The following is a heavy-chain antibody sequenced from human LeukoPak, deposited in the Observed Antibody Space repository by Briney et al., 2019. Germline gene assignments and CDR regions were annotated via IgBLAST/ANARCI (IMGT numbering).Heavy chain of an antibody. CDR3: ARGVFSGGYAFYA. Sequence: SVNVSSTASRYTFTGYYTNWVRQAPGQGLGWMGWINPNSGGTNYAQKFQGRVPMNREMSISTAYMELTSLRSDDTAVYYCARGVFSGGYAFYASGQGNLVTVSS. CDR1: RYTFTGYY. J-gene: IGHJ5*02. V-gene: IGHV1-2*02. D-gene: IGHD5-12*01. CDR2: INPNSGGT.